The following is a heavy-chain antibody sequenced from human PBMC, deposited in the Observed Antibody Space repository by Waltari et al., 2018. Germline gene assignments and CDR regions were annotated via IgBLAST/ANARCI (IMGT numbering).Heavy chain of an antibody. CDR3: ANHRPGGYGMEV. D-gene: IGHD3-22*01. J-gene: IGHJ6*01. CDR2: MDNNGSKT. V-gene: IGHV3-74*01. CDR1: EFTFRNFW. Sequence: QLVESGGGLVQPGGSLRLSCAASEFTFRNFWMHWVRQAPGKGLEWVSGMDNNGSKTRYADSVKGRFTISRDNAKTTLYLQMNRLRVEETAVYYCANHRPGGYGMEVWGQGTTVTVSS.